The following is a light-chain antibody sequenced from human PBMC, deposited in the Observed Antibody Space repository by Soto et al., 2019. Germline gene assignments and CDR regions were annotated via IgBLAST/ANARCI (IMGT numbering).Light chain of an antibody. CDR1: QSVGTY. CDR3: QQSSSTPQT. Sequence: DIQMTQSPSSLSASVGDRVTITCRASQSVGTYLSWYQQKEGKAPKLLINVASTMQSGVPSRFSGSGSGTDFTLAFSSLQPEDFATYYCQQSSSTPQTFGGGTRVEIK. J-gene: IGKJ4*01. CDR2: VAS. V-gene: IGKV1-39*01.